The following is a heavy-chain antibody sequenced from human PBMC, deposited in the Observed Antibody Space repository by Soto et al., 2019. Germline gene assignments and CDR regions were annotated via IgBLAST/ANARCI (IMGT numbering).Heavy chain of an antibody. D-gene: IGHD6-13*01. CDR3: ASFTSGGYSSRWYYFDY. Sequence: PSETLSLTCTVSGGSISSYYWSWIRQPPGKGLEWIGYIYYSGSTNYNPSLKSRVTISVDTYKNQFSLKMSSVTAADTAVYYCASFTSGGYSSRWYYFDYWGQGNLVTVSS. CDR1: GGSISSYY. V-gene: IGHV4-59*01. CDR2: IYYSGST. J-gene: IGHJ4*02.